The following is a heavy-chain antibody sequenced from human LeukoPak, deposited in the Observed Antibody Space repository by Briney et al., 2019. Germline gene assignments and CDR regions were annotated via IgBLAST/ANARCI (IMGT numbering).Heavy chain of an antibody. D-gene: IGHD2-2*01. CDR1: GFTFSIYA. Sequence: GGSLRLSCAASGFTFSIYAMSWVRQAPGKGLEWVSVIYSGGSTYYADSVKGRFTISRDNSKNTLYLQMNSLRAEDTAVYYCTTSWRLRYYFDYWGQGTLVTVSS. V-gene: IGHV3-66*01. CDR2: IYSGGST. CDR3: TTSWRLRYYFDY. J-gene: IGHJ4*02.